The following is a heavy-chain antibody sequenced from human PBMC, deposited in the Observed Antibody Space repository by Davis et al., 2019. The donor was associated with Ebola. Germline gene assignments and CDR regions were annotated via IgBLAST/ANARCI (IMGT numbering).Heavy chain of an antibody. CDR3: ARVRVGSGYYYYNTDV. Sequence: MPSETLSLTCTVSGGSISSGGYSWSWIRQPPGKGLEWIGDISHSGHTYYNPSLRSRLTISVDTSKTHFSLKLTSVTAADTAVYYCARVRVGSGYYYYNTDVWGQGTTVTVSS. D-gene: IGHD1-26*01. CDR1: GGSISSGGYS. V-gene: IGHV4-30-2*01. J-gene: IGHJ6*02. CDR2: ISHSGHT.